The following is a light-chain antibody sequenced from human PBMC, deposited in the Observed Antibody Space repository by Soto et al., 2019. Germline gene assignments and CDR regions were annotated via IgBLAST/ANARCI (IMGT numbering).Light chain of an antibody. CDR3: QKYDDAPLT. Sequence: DIQMTQSPSTLSASVGDRVTITCRASQSISSWLAWYQQKPGKAPKLLIYDASSLESGVPSRFSGSGSGTEFTLTISSLQPDDFATYFCQKYDDAPLTFGGGTKVDIK. V-gene: IGKV1-5*01. J-gene: IGKJ4*01. CDR2: DAS. CDR1: QSISSW.